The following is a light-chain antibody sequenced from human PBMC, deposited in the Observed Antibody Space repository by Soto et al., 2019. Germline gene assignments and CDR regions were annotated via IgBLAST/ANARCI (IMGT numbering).Light chain of an antibody. CDR3: NSYTSKSTGV. J-gene: IGLJ1*01. V-gene: IGLV2-14*01. CDR2: EVS. CDR1: SSDVGGYNY. Sequence: QSALTQPXSVSXSPGQSITIXCTGTSSDVGGYNYVSWYQQHPGKAPKLIIYEVSNRPSGVSNRFSGSKSGNTASLTISGLQAEDEADYYCNSYTSKSTGVFGTGTKVTVL.